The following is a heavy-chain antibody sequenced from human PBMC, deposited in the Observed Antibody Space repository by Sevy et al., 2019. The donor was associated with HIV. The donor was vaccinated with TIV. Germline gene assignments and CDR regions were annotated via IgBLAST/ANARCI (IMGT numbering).Heavy chain of an antibody. CDR2: ITRNSYEAYGGTT. J-gene: IGHJ4*02. Sequence: GGSLRLSCTTSGFTFDDYAMSWFRQAPGKGLEWVAFITRNSYEAYGGTTDYAASVKGRFIISRDDSKSIAHLKMNSLKTEDTAEYYCTRGLATADTPEYYFDYWGQGTLVTVSS. CDR1: GFTFDDYA. D-gene: IGHD5-12*01. V-gene: IGHV3-49*03. CDR3: TRGLATADTPEYYFDY.